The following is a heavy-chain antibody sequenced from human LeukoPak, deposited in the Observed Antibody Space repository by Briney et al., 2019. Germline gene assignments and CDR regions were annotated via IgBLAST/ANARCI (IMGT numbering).Heavy chain of an antibody. V-gene: IGHV4-34*01. Sequence: SETLSLTCAVYGGSFSGYYWSWIRQPPGKGLEWIGEINHSGSTNYNPSLKSRVTISVDTSKNQFSLKLSSVTAADTAVYYCARESIAARAWYFDLWGRGTLVTVSS. CDR1: GGSFSGYY. D-gene: IGHD6-6*01. CDR2: INHSGST. CDR3: ARESIAARAWYFDL. J-gene: IGHJ2*01.